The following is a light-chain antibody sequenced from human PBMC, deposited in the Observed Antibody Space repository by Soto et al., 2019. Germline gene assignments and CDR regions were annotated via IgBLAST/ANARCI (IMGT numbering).Light chain of an antibody. CDR2: DVS. J-gene: IGLJ2*01. Sequence: QSALTQPPSASGSPGQSVTISCTGSSSDVGGYNYVSWYQQHPGKAPKLMICDVSNRPPGVPDRFSGSKSGNPASLTVSGLQDEDEAYYYCSSYAGRNIVVFGGGTKLTVL. CDR1: SSDVGGYNY. CDR3: SSYAGRNIVV. V-gene: IGLV2-8*01.